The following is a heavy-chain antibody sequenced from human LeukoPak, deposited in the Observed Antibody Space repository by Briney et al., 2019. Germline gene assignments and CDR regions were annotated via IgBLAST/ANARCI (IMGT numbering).Heavy chain of an antibody. CDR1: GFTFSFFW. Sequence: GGSLRLSCAASGFTFSFFWMHWVRQAPGKGLVWVSRIDSDGATTGYADPVKGRFTISRDNAKNTLYLQMNSLRADDTAVYYCARGLLGIHDYWGQGTLVTVSS. D-gene: IGHD7-27*01. V-gene: IGHV3-74*01. CDR3: ARGLLGIHDY. CDR2: IDSDGATT. J-gene: IGHJ4*02.